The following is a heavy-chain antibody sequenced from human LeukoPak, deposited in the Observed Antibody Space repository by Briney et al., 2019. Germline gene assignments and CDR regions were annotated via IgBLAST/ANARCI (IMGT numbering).Heavy chain of an antibody. CDR1: GYTFTSYT. D-gene: IGHD3-10*01. CDR3: ARGARFRSYGSGTYYTSLPFDP. CDR2: INTGNGNT. J-gene: IGHJ5*02. Sequence: ASVKVSCKASGYTFTSYTMHWVRQAPGQRLEWVGWINTGNGNTKSSQGFQDRVTITRDTSASTAYMELSSLRSEDMAVYYCARGARFRSYGSGTYYTSLPFDPWGQGTLVTVYS. V-gene: IGHV1-3*03.